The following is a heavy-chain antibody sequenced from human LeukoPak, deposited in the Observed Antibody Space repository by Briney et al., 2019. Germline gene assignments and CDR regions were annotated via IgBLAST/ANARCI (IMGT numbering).Heavy chain of an antibody. V-gene: IGHV1-18*01. J-gene: IGHJ4*02. CDR1: GYTFTSYG. D-gene: IGHD3-3*01. CDR2: ISAYNGNT. Sequence: GASVKVSCKASGYTFTSYGISWVRQAPGQGLEWMGWISAYNGNTNYAQKLQGRVTMTTDTSTSTAYMELRSLRSDDTAVYYCARVVTYYDFWSGYPIFDYWGQGTLVTVSS. CDR3: ARVVTYYDFWSGYPIFDY.